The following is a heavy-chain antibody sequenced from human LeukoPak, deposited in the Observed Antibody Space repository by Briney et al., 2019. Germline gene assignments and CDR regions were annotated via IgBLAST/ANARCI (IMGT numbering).Heavy chain of an antibody. J-gene: IGHJ4*02. Sequence: GGSLRLSCAASGFTFSTYAMSWVRQAPGKGLEWVSTISGSGANTYYADSVRGRFTISRDNSKNTLYLHMNSLRAEDTAVYYCAKEAQYYDILTGYYRGSFDYWGQGTLVTVSS. CDR1: GFTFSTYA. CDR3: AKEAQYYDILTGYYRGSFDY. D-gene: IGHD3-9*01. V-gene: IGHV3-23*01. CDR2: ISGSGANT.